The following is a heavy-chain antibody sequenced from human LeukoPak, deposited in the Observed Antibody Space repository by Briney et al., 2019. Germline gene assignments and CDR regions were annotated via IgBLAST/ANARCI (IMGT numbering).Heavy chain of an antibody. CDR1: GYFISSNNC. V-gene: IGHV4-28*01. Sequence: SETLSLTCTVSGYFISSNNCWGWIRQPPGKGLEWVGYIFSNGNAYYNSSLKSRVTMSVDTSKNQFSLNLRSVTAEDTAVYYCARNQAVTGNHGAMDIWGQGTMVTASS. CDR3: ARNQAVTGNHGAMDI. D-gene: IGHD6-19*01. J-gene: IGHJ3*02. CDR2: IFSNGNA.